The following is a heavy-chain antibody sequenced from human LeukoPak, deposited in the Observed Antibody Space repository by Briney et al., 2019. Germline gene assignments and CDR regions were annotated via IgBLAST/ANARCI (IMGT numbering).Heavy chain of an antibody. J-gene: IGHJ4*02. CDR1: GFTFSSYA. V-gene: IGHV3-23*01. D-gene: IGHD3-10*01. CDR3: AKDGFGELLYYYFDY. CDR2: ISGSGGST. Sequence: GGSLRLSCAASGFTFSSYAMSWVRRAPGKGLEWVSAISGSGGSTYYADSVKGRFTISRDNSKNTLYLQMNSLRAEDTAVYYCAKDGFGELLYYYFDYWGQGTLVTVSS.